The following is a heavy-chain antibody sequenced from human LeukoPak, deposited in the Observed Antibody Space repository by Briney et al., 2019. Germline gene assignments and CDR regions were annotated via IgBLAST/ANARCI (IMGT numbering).Heavy chain of an antibody. V-gene: IGHV3-30*03. D-gene: IGHD5-24*01. CDR2: ISYDGSNK. CDR1: GFTFSSYG. Sequence: PGGSLRLSCAASGFTFSSYGMHWVRQAPGKGLEWVAVISYDGSNKYYADSVKGRFTISRDNSKNTLYLQMNSLRAEDTAVYYCARASDPWLQLTWGQGTLVTVSS. CDR3: ARASDPWLQLT. J-gene: IGHJ5*02.